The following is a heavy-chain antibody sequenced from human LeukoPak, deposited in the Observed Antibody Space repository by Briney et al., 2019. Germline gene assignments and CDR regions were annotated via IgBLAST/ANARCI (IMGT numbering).Heavy chain of an antibody. V-gene: IGHV3-21*01. CDR1: GFTFSSYS. CDR3: ARESLPRYFDWLLPDY. D-gene: IGHD3-9*01. CDR2: ISSSSSYI. Sequence: GGSLRLSCAASGFTFSSYSMNWVRQAPGKGLEWVSSISSSSSYIYYADSVKGRFTISRGNAKNSLYLQMNSLRAEDTAVYYCARESLPRYFDWLLPDYWGQGTLVTVSS. J-gene: IGHJ4*02.